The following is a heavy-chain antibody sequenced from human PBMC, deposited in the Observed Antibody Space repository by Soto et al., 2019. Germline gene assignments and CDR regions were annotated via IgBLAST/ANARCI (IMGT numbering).Heavy chain of an antibody. CDR3: ARAVTAPGY. D-gene: IGHD2-21*02. J-gene: IGHJ4*02. CDR1: GFTFSAYW. Sequence: GGSLRLSCVASGFTFSAYWMHWVRQAPGKGLVWVGRISTDGSTITYADFVKGRFTISRDNAKNTLYLQMNSLTAEDTAVYSCARAVTAPGYWGQGTLVTVSS. CDR2: ISTDGSTI. V-gene: IGHV3-74*01.